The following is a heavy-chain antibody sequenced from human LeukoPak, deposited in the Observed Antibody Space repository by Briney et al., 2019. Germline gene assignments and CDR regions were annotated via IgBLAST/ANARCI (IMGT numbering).Heavy chain of an antibody. D-gene: IGHD1-26*01. CDR2: ISSSNTI. CDR1: GFPFSSYS. V-gene: IGHV3-48*02. Sequence: GGSLRLSCAASGFPFSSYSMNWVRQAPGKGLEWVSYISSSNTIYYADSVKGRLTISRDNAKNSLYLQVNSLRDEDTAVYYCARLGVGATTAFDAFDIWGHGTMVTVSS. J-gene: IGHJ3*02. CDR3: ARLGVGATTAFDAFDI.